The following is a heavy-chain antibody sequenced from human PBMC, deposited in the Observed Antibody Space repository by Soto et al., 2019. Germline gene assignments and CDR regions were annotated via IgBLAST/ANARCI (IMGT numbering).Heavy chain of an antibody. CDR1: GFTFSHAW. V-gene: IGHV3-15*01. D-gene: IGHD2-21*01. CDR2: IKSKTDGGTA. Sequence: GGSLRLSCAASGFTFSHAWMSWVRQAPGKGLEWVGRIKSKTDGGTADYAAPVKGRFTISRDDSENTLYLQMIRLKTEDTAEYYCTTGGETMDVWGQGTTVTVSS. CDR3: TTGGETMDV. J-gene: IGHJ6*02.